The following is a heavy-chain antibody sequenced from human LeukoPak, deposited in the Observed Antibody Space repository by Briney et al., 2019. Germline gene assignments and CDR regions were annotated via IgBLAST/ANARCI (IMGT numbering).Heavy chain of an antibody. CDR3: AKDMWLYGDPRWIVPDT. V-gene: IGHV3-23*01. Sequence: GGSLRLSCAASGFTFSSHGMTWVRQAPGKGLEWVSVICGSDDITEYADAVKGRFTISRDNSKNTLYLQMNRRRAEDTAIYYCAKDMWLYGDPRWIVPDTWGQGTMVTVTS. J-gene: IGHJ3*02. D-gene: IGHD2-21*02. CDR2: ICGSDDIT. CDR1: GFTFSSHG.